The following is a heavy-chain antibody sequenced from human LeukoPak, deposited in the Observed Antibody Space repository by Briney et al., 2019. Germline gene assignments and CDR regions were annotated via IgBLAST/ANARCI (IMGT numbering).Heavy chain of an antibody. Sequence: TGGSLRLSCAASGFTVSSNYMSWVRQAPGKGLEWVSVIYDGSRTLYSDPVKGRFTISRDISKYTVYLQMSNLRAEDMAVYYCARDRVSSWYYFDYWGQGTLVTVSS. J-gene: IGHJ4*02. V-gene: IGHV3-66*01. CDR3: ARDRVSSWYYFDY. CDR1: GFTVSSNY. CDR2: IYDGSRT. D-gene: IGHD6-13*01.